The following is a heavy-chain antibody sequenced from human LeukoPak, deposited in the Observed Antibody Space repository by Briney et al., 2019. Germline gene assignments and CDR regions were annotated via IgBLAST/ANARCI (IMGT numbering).Heavy chain of an antibody. CDR3: ASLRERSYYARGFDY. CDR2: IYYSGST. V-gene: IGHV4-39*01. D-gene: IGHD1-26*01. J-gene: IGHJ4*02. Sequence: SETLSLTCTVSSGSISSSSYYWGWIRQPPGKGLEWIGSIYYSGSTYYIPSLKSRVTISVDTSKSQFSLKLSSVTAADTAVYYCASLRERSYYARGFDYWGQGTLVTVSS. CDR1: SGSISSSSYY.